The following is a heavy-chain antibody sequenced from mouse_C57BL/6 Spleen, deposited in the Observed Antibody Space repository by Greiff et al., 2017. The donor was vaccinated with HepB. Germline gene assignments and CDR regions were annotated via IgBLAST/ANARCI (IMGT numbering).Heavy chain of an antibody. Sequence: QVQLQQPGAELVKPGASVKLSCKASGYTFTSYWMHWVKQRPGQGLEWIGMIHPNSGSTNYNEKFKSKATLTVDKSSSTAYMQLSSLTSEDSAVYYCARSSYYGSSPCWYFDVWGTGTTVTVSS. V-gene: IGHV1-64*01. CDR3: ARSSYYGSSPCWYFDV. CDR2: IHPNSGST. D-gene: IGHD1-1*01. J-gene: IGHJ1*03. CDR1: GYTFTSYW.